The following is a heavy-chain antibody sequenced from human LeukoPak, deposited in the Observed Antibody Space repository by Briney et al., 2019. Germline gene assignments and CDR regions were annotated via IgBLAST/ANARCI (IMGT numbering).Heavy chain of an antibody. V-gene: IGHV1-18*01. CDR2: ISAYNGNT. CDR3: ATSTRPYYYYGMDV. J-gene: IGHJ6*02. D-gene: IGHD3-3*02. CDR1: GYTFTSYG. Sequence: ASVNVSCKASGYTFTSYGISWVRQAPGQGLDWMGWISAYNGNTNYAQKLQGRVTMTTDTSTSTAYMELRSLRSDDTAVYYCATSTRPYYYYGMDVWGQGTAVTVSS.